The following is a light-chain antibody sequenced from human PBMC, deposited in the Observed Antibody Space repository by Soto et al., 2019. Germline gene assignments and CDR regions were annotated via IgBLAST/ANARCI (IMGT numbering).Light chain of an antibody. V-gene: IGKV3-11*01. CDR1: QSVSTY. J-gene: IGKJ4*01. Sequence: EIVLTQSPATLSMSRGERATLSCRASQSVSTYLAWYQQKPGQAPRLLIFDASNRASGIPSRFSGSGSGTNFTLTISRLEPEDFAVYFCQQRSHWPPLTFGGGTKVEIK. CDR3: QQRSHWPPLT. CDR2: DAS.